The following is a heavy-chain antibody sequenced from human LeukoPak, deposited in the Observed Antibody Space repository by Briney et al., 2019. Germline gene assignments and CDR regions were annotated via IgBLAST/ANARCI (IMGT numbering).Heavy chain of an antibody. CDR1: GGSISSSSYY. J-gene: IGHJ4*02. D-gene: IGHD3-10*01. Sequence: SETLSLTCTVSGGSISSSSYYWGWIRQPPGKGLEWIGSIYYSGSTNYNPSLKSRVTISVDTSKNQFSLKLSSVTAADTAVYYCASQPRITMVRGVIRDSDYWGQGTLVTVSS. V-gene: IGHV4-39*07. CDR2: IYYSGST. CDR3: ASQPRITMVRGVIRDSDY.